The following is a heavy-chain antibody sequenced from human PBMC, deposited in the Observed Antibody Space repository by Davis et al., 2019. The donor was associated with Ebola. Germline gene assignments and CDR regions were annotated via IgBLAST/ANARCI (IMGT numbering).Heavy chain of an antibody. J-gene: IGHJ6*02. CDR1: GFTFSSYW. D-gene: IGHD3-16*01. CDR2: IKQDGSEK. V-gene: IGHV3-7*03. CDR3: AREGTRSWGYYYGMDV. Sequence: GESLKISCAASGFTFSSYWMSWVRQAPGKGLEWVANIKQDGSEKYYVDSVKGRFTISRDNAKNSLYLQMNSLRAEDTAVYYYAREGTRSWGYYYGMDVWGQGTTVTVSS.